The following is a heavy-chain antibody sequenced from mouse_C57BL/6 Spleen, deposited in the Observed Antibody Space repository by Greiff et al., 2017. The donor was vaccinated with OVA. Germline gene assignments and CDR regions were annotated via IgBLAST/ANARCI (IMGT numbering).Heavy chain of an antibody. CDR2: INPSTGGT. Sequence: VQLQQSGPELVKPGASVKISCKASGYSFTGYYMNWVKQSPEKSLEWIGEINPSTGGTTYNQKFKAKATLTVDKSSSTAYMQLKSLTSEDSAVYYCARGDYGNYVDYWGQGTTLTVSA. V-gene: IGHV1-42*01. CDR1: GYSFTGYY. J-gene: IGHJ2*01. D-gene: IGHD2-1*01. CDR3: ARGDYGNYVDY.